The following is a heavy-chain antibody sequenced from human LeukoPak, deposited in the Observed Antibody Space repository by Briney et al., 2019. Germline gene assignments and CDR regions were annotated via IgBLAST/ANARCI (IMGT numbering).Heavy chain of an antibody. V-gene: IGHV3-74*01. D-gene: IGHD6-19*01. CDR3: ARARIAVAGTDAFDV. Sequence: GGSLRLSCATSGFIFSSYWMHWVRQAPGEGLVWVSRIHSEGSATNYADSVKGRFTISRDNAKNTLYLQMSSLRAEDTGVYYCARARIAVAGTDAFDVWGQGTMVTVSS. J-gene: IGHJ3*01. CDR1: GFIFSSYW. CDR2: IHSEGSAT.